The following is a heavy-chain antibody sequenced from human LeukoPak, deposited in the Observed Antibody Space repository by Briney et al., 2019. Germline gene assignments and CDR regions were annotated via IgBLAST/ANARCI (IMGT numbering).Heavy chain of an antibody. D-gene: IGHD3-3*01. CDR1: GGSISYYY. V-gene: IGHV4-59*01. J-gene: IGHJ4*02. CDR3: ASDSPVRRSDYFDY. CDR2: IYYSGDT. Sequence: PSETLSLTCTVSGGSISYYYWSWIRQPPGKGLEWIGYIYYSGDTNYNPSLKSRVTISVDTSKNQFFLKMSSVTTADTAVYYCASDSPVRRSDYFDYWGQGTLVAVSS.